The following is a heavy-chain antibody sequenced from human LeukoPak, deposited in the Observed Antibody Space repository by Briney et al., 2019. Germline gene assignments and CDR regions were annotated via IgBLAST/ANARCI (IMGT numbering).Heavy chain of an antibody. V-gene: IGHV4-59*06. D-gene: IGHD3-3*01. Sequence: SETLSLTCTVSGGSISSYYWSWIRQPPGKGLEWIGYIYYSGSTYYNPSLKSRVTISVDTSKNQFSLKLSSVTAADTAVYYCARDGSQYYDFWSDAYYYGMDVWGQGTTVTVSS. CDR3: ARDGSQYYDFWSDAYYYGMDV. J-gene: IGHJ6*02. CDR2: IYYSGST. CDR1: GGSISSYY.